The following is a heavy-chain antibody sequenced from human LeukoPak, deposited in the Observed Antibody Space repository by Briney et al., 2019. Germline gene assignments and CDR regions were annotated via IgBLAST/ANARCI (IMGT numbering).Heavy chain of an antibody. Sequence: SVKVSCKASGGTLSSYAISWVRQAPGQGLEWMGRIIPILGIANYAQKFQGRVTITADKSTSTAYMELSSLRSEDTAVYYCAKYYYDSSGRFDYWGQGTLVTVSS. D-gene: IGHD3-22*01. CDR1: GGTLSSYA. CDR2: IIPILGIA. CDR3: AKYYYDSSGRFDY. J-gene: IGHJ4*02. V-gene: IGHV1-69*04.